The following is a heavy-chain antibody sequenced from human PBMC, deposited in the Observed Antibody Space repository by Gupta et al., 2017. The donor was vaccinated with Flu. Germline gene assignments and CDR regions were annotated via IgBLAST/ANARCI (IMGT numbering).Heavy chain of an antibody. D-gene: IGHD3-10*01. CDR3: ARDGGAPESGFDY. V-gene: IGHV3-48*03. CDR1: GFTFSSYE. J-gene: IGHJ4*02. CDR2: ISSSGSTI. Sequence: EVQLVESGGGLVQPVGSLRLSCAASGFTFSSYELNWVRQAPGKGLEWVSYISSSGSTIYYADAVKGRFTISRDNAKNSLYLQMKSLRAEDTAVYYCARDGGAPESGFDYWGQGTLVTVSS.